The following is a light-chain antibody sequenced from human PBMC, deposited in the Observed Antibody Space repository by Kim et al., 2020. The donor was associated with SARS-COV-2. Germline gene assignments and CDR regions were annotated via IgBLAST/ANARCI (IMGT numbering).Light chain of an antibody. CDR1: KLGDKY. Sequence: SYELTQPPSVSVSPGQTASITCSGDKLGDKYASWYQQKPGQSPVLVIYQGTKRPSGIPERFSGSSSGNTATLTISGTQAMDEADYYCQAWDSSTPYVFGTGTKVTVL. CDR2: QGT. CDR3: QAWDSSTPYV. V-gene: IGLV3-1*01. J-gene: IGLJ1*01.